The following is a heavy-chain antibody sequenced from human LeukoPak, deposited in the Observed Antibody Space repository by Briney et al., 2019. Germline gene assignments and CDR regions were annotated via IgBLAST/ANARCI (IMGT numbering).Heavy chain of an antibody. D-gene: IGHD2-8*01. CDR3: ARESPEWTYFDY. CDR2: ISSSSNYI. Sequence: RGSPRLSCAASGFTFTSYTMNWVRQAPGKGLEWVSSISSSSNYIYYADSVKGRFTISRDNAKNSLYLQMNSLRAEDTAVYYCARESPEWTYFDYWGQGTLGSPSP. J-gene: IGHJ4*02. V-gene: IGHV3-21*01. CDR1: GFTFTSYT.